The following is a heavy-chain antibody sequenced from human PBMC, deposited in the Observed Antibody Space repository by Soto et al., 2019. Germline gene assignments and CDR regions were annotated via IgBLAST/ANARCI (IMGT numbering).Heavy chain of an antibody. Sequence: GASVKVSCKASGGTFSSYAISWVRQAPGQGLEWMGGIIPIFGTANYAQKFQGRVTITADESTSTAYMELSSLRSEDTAVYYCATERDLRPPASNSYCHRRDVWRRGTTVTVCS. CDR2: IIPIFGTA. V-gene: IGHV1-69*13. J-gene: IGHJ6*02. CDR3: ATERDLRPPASNSYCHRRDV. CDR1: GGTFSSYA.